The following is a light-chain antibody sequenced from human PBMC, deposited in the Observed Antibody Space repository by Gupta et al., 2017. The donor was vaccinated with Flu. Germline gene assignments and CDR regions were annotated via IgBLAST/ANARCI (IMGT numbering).Light chain of an antibody. CDR2: EVS. CDR3: GAYTTSYTLV. CDR1: NNDVGGYNF. V-gene: IGLV2-14*01. Sequence: ALPQPVSVSRSLGQAITISCTRTNNDVGGYNFVYWYQQHPGNPPKLIIYEVSNRPSGVSSRFSGSKSGNTASLTISGLQAEAEAEYYCGAYTTSYTLVFGVGTILTVL. J-gene: IGLJ3*02.